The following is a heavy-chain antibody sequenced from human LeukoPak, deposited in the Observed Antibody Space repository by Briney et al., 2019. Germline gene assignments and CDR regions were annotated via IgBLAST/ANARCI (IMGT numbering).Heavy chain of an antibody. CDR2: INPSGGST. Sequence: ASVKVSFKASGYTFTSYYMHWVRQAPGQGLEWMGIINPSGGSTSYAQKFQGRVTMTRDTSTSTVYMELSSLRSEDTAVYYCARVGEDIVATGPAGYWGQGTLVTVSS. CDR1: GYTFTSYY. CDR3: ARVGEDIVATGPAGY. V-gene: IGHV1-46*01. J-gene: IGHJ4*02. D-gene: IGHD5-12*01.